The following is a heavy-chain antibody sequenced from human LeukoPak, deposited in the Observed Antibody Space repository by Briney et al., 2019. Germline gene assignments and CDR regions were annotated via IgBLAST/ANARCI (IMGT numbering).Heavy chain of an antibody. CDR2: ISGSGGST. J-gene: IGHJ4*02. Sequence: GGSLRLSCAASGFAFSSYAMSWVRQAPGKGLEWVSAISGSGGSTYYADSVKGRFTISRDNSKNTLYLQMNSLRAEDTAVYYCADGGTDLYFDYWGQGTLVTVSS. D-gene: IGHD4-23*01. CDR1: GFAFSSYA. V-gene: IGHV3-23*01. CDR3: ADGGTDLYFDY.